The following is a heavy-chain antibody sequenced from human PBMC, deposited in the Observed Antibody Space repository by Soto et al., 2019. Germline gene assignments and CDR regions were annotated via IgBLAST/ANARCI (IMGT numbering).Heavy chain of an antibody. D-gene: IGHD4-17*01. Sequence: SETLSLTGIVSGDSVSSGTYHWSWIRQPPGKGLEWIGYIYYRGSTNYNPSLKSRVTISIETSRNQFSLKVSSVTAADTAVYYCARGIDYVGFDYWGQGTLVPVSP. CDR2: IYYRGST. CDR3: ARGIDYVGFDY. CDR1: GDSVSSGTYH. J-gene: IGHJ4*02. V-gene: IGHV4-61*01.